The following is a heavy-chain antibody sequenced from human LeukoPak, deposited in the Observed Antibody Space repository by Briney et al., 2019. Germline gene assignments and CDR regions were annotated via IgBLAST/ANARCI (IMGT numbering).Heavy chain of an antibody. D-gene: IGHD5-12*01. J-gene: IGHJ4*02. CDR2: IYSSGSN. CDR1: GGSISGYF. V-gene: IGHV4-4*07. CDR3: AREPTSGREPTSGRPLDY. Sequence: SETLSLTCTVSGGSISGYFWSWIRQPAGKGLEWIGRIYSSGSNNYNPTLKSRVTMSLDTSKNHLSLNLSSVTAADTAVYYCAREPTSGREPTSGRPLDYWGQGTLVTVSS.